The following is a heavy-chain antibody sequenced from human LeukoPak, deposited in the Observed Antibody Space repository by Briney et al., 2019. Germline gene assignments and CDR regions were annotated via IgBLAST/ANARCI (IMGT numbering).Heavy chain of an antibody. CDR1: GFTFSSHA. CDR2: IYSGGST. Sequence: AGGSLRLSCAASGFTFSSHAMNWVRQAPGKGLEWVSVIYSGGSTYYADSVKGRFTISRDNSKNTLYLQMNSLRAEDTAVYYCARTISSSGIYYYYYMDVWGKGTTVTVSS. CDR3: ARTISSSGIYYYYYMDV. D-gene: IGHD6-6*01. V-gene: IGHV3-53*01. J-gene: IGHJ6*03.